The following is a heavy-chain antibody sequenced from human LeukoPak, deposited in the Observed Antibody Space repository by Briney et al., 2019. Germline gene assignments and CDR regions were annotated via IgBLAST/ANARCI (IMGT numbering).Heavy chain of an antibody. CDR2: IYSDGTT. J-gene: IGHJ4*02. CDR3: ARDFGDSERGFDY. Sequence: PGGSLRLSYAVSGFSVSRNYMSWVRQAPGKGLEWVSLIYSDGTTYYADSVKGRFTISKDNSKNTLYLQMNSLRGEDTAIYYCARDFGDSERGFDYWGQGTPVTVSS. V-gene: IGHV3-53*01. D-gene: IGHD4-17*01. CDR1: GFSVSRNY.